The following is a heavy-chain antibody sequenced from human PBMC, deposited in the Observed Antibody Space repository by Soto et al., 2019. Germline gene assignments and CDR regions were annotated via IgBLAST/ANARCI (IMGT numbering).Heavy chain of an antibody. CDR3: ATLYSSSYRPDAYRPYGTDX. D-gene: IGHD6-13*01. CDR1: GYSVTSYW. Sequence: GESLKIACKGSGYSVTSYWISWVRQIPGKVVEWMGRIDPSDSYTNYSPSFQGHVTISADKCISTAYLQGSSLKASDTAMYYCATLYSSSYRPDAYRPYGTDXWGQGTPVTVS. V-gene: IGHV5-10-1*01. J-gene: IGHJ6*02. CDR2: IDPSDSYT.